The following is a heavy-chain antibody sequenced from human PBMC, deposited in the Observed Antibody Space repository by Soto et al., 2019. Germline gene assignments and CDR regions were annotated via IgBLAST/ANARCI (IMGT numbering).Heavy chain of an antibody. V-gene: IGHV4-39*01. J-gene: IGHJ6*02. CDR3: ARGLYYYDSSGYYADYYYYGMDV. CDR2: IYYSGST. Sequence: SETLSLTCTVSGGSISSSSYYWGWIRQPPGKGLEWIGSIYYSGSTYYNPSLKSRVTISVDTSKNQFSLKLSSVTAADTAVYYCARGLYYYDSSGYYADYYYYGMDVWGQGTTVTVS. D-gene: IGHD3-22*01. CDR1: GGSISSSSYY.